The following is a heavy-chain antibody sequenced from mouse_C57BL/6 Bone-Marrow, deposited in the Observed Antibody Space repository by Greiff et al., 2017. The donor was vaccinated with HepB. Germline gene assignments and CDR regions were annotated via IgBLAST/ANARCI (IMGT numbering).Heavy chain of an antibody. CDR3: ARSGYYGSSLYYYAMDY. CDR2: IDPSDSET. V-gene: IGHV1-52*01. CDR1: GYTFTSYW. Sequence: QVQLKQPGAELVRPGSSVKLSCKASGYTFTSYWMHWVKQRPIQGLEWIGNIDPSDSETHYNQKFKDKATLTVDKSSSTAYMQLSSLTSEDSAVYYCARSGYYGSSLYYYAMDYWGQGTSVTVSS. D-gene: IGHD1-1*01. J-gene: IGHJ4*01.